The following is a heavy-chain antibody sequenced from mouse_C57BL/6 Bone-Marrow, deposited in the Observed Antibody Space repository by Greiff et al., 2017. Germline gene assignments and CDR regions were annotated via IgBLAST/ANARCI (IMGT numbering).Heavy chain of an antibody. D-gene: IGHD2-5*01. J-gene: IGHJ4*01. CDR1: GYSITSGYD. CDR3: ARGRDSNPYDMDD. V-gene: IGHV3-1*01. CDR2: ISYSGST. Sequence: EVQLQQSGPGMVKPSQSLSLTCTVTGYSITSGYDWHWIRHFPGNKLEWMGYISYSGSTNYNPSLKSRISITLYTSKNHFFLKLNSVTTEDKATYYCARGRDSNPYDMDDWGQGTSVTVSS.